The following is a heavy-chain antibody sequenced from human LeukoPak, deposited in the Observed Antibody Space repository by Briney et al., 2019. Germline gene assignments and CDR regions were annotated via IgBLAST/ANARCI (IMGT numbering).Heavy chain of an antibody. Sequence: HPGGSLRLSCAASGFTFSSYGMSWVRQAPGKGLEWVSAISGSGGSTYYADSVKGRFTISRDNSKNTLYLQMNSLRAEDTAVYYCAKDGEGLLWFGEPRNVFDYWGQGTLVTVSS. CDR3: AKDGEGLLWFGEPRNVFDY. CDR2: ISGSGGST. CDR1: GFTFSSYG. V-gene: IGHV3-23*01. J-gene: IGHJ4*02. D-gene: IGHD3-10*01.